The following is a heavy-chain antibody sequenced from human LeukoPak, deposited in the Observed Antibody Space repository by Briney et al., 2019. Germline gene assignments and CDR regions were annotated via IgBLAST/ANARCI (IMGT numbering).Heavy chain of an antibody. V-gene: IGHV3-23*01. J-gene: IGHJ4*02. D-gene: IGHD5-24*01. CDR1: GFTFSSYA. CDR3: ARGLSQGWQQPPFDY. CDR2: ISGSGGST. Sequence: GGSLRLSCAASGFTFSSYAMSWVRQAPGKGLEWVSAISGSGGSTYYADSVKGRFTISRDSAKNSVYLQMNSLRAEDTAVFYCARGLSQGWQQPPFDYWGQGTLVTVSS.